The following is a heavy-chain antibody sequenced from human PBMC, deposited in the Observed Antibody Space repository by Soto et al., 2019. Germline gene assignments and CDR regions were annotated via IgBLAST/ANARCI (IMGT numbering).Heavy chain of an antibody. J-gene: IGHJ5*01. CDR3: VQGGRTTRQPIDS. CDR2: ISGDGNDT. Sequence: QVQLVESGGGVVQPGRSLRLSCAASGFIFRNFGMHWVRRAPGKGLEWVAVISGDGNDTYYPDSLKGRFTISRDNFNNTLYLQRNRPRHKDTDVCHCVQGGRTTRQPIDSWGQGVLVTVSS. CDR1: GFIFRNFG. D-gene: IGHD1-26*01. V-gene: IGHV3-30*03.